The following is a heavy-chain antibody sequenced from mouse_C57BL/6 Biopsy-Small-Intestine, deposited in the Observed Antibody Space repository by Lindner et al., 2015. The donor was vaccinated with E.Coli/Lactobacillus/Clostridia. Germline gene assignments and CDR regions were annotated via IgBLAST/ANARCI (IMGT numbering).Heavy chain of an antibody. CDR2: INPGSGGT. CDR1: GYAFTNYL. J-gene: IGHJ3*01. CDR3: ARSFEHGSSYKAWFAY. D-gene: IGHD1-1*01. V-gene: IGHV1-54*01. Sequence: VQLQESGAELVRPGTSVKVSCKASGYAFTNYLIEWVKQRPGQGLEWIGVINPGSGGTNYNEKFKGKATLTADKSSSTAYMQLSSLTSEDSAVYFCARSFEHGSSYKAWFAYWGQGTLVTVSA.